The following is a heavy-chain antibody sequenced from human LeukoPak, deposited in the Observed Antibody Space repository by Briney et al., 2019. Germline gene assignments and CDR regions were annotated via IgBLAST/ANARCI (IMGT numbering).Heavy chain of an antibody. CDR1: GGSTSSYY. J-gene: IGHJ6*02. V-gene: IGHV4-59*12. Sequence: SETLSLTCTVSGGSTSSYYWSWIRQPPGKGLEWVGYIYYSGSTHYNPSLQSRVTISVDTSKNQFSLNLNSVTAADTAVYYCARVIVVVPIGVYHYYAMDVWGQGTTVTVSS. CDR3: ARVIVVVPIGVYHYYAMDV. D-gene: IGHD2-2*01. CDR2: IYYSGST.